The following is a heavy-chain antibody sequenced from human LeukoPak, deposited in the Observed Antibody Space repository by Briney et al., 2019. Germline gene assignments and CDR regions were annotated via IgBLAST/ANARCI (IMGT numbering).Heavy chain of an antibody. D-gene: IGHD3-10*01. Sequence: SETLSLTCTVSGGSISSSSYYWGWIRQPPGKGLEWIGSIYYSGSTYYNPSLKSRVTISVDTSKNQFSLKLSSVTAADTAVYYCARTRGDRWTYYFDYWGQGTLVTVSS. V-gene: IGHV4-39*07. CDR1: GGSISSSSYY. J-gene: IGHJ4*02. CDR3: ARTRGDRWTYYFDY. CDR2: IYYSGST.